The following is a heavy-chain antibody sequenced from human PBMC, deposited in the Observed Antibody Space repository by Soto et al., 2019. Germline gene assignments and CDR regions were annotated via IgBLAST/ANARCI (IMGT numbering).Heavy chain of an antibody. CDR3: ARGGGIVVVTAPYDH. J-gene: IGHJ4*02. D-gene: IGHD2-21*02. Sequence: ASVRVSCKASGYTFTSYDINWVRQATGQGLEWMGWMNPNSGDTGYAQKFQGRVTMTRDISISTAYMELSSLRSEDTAVYYCARGGGIVVVTAPYDHRGQGTLVTVSS. CDR1: GYTFTSYD. V-gene: IGHV1-8*01. CDR2: MNPNSGDT.